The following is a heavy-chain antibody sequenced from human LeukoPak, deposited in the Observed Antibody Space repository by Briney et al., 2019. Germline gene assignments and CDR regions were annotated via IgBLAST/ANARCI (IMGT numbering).Heavy chain of an antibody. CDR1: GASISSYY. CDR3: ARGPSILWLDY. D-gene: IGHD2-21*01. J-gene: IGHJ4*02. V-gene: IGHV4-4*07. Sequence: PSETLSLTCIVSGASISSYYWTWIRQPAGKELEWIGRIYSSGSTNYNPSLKSRVTISVDTSKNQFSLKLSSVTAADTAVYYCARGPSILWLDYWGQGTLVTVSS. CDR2: IYSSGST.